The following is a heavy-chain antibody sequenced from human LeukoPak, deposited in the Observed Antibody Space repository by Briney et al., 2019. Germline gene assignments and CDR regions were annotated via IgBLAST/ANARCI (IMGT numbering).Heavy chain of an antibody. J-gene: IGHJ4*02. CDR1: GFTVSSNY. Sequence: PGGSLRLSCAASGFTVSSNYMSWVRQAPGKGLEWVSVIYSGGSTYYADSVKGRFTISRDNSKNTLYLQMNSLRAEDTAVYYCARYDFWSGYYTDYWGQGTLVTVSS. CDR2: IYSGGST. CDR3: ARYDFWSGYYTDY. D-gene: IGHD3-3*01. V-gene: IGHV3-53*01.